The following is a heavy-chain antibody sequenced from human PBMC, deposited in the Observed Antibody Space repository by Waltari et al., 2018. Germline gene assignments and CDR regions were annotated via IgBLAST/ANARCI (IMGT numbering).Heavy chain of an antibody. CDR2: FDPEDCET. D-gene: IGHD3-10*01. CDR1: GYTLPELS. V-gene: IGHV1-24*01. CDR3: VLGGYFHEYFQH. Sequence: QVQLVQSGAEVKKPGASVKVSCQVSGYTLPELSMPWVRQAPGKGLEWMGGFDPEDCETIDAQKFQGRVTMTEDTSTDTAYMQLSSLRSEYTAVYYCVLGGYFHEYFQHWGQGTLGTVSS. J-gene: IGHJ1*01.